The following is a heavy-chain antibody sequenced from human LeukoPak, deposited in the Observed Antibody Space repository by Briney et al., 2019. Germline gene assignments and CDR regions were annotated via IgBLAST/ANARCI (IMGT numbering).Heavy chain of an antibody. J-gene: IGHJ4*02. CDR1: GFTFSSYS. CDR2: ISSSSSYI. V-gene: IGHV3-21*01. CDR3: ARDFTTYCSSTSCYIPDGDGYFDY. Sequence: PGGSLRLSCAASGFTFSSYSMNWVRQAPGKGLEWVSSISSSSSYIYYADSVKGRFTISRDNAKNSLYLQMNSLRAEDTAVYYCARDFTTYCSSTSCYIPDGDGYFDYWGQGTLVTVSS. D-gene: IGHD2-2*02.